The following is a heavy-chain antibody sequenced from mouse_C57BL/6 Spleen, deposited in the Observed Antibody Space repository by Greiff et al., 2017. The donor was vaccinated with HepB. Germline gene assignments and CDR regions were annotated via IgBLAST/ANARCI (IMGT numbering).Heavy chain of an antibody. J-gene: IGHJ2*01. CDR3: ARGLITTVVAIPFGY. CDR1: GYTFTSYW. D-gene: IGHD1-1*01. CDR2: IDPSDSYT. Sequence: VQLQQPGAELVMPGASVKLSCKASGYTFTSYWMHWVKQRPGQGLEWIGEIDPSDSYTNYNQKFKGKSTLTVDKSSSTAYMQLSSLTSEDSAVYYCARGLITTVVAIPFGYWGQGTTLTVSS. V-gene: IGHV1-69*01.